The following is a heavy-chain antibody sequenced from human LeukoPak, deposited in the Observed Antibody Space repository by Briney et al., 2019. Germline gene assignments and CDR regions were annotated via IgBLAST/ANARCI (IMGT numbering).Heavy chain of an antibody. D-gene: IGHD6-19*01. CDR3: AKAYAPIAVAGTFDY. CDR2: IRYDGSNK. V-gene: IGHV3-30*02. CDR1: GFTFSSYA. J-gene: IGHJ4*02. Sequence: GGSLRLSCAASGFTFSSYAMSWVRQAPGKGLEWVAFIRYDGSNKYYADSVKGRFTISRDNSKNTLYLQMNSLRAEDTAVYYCAKAYAPIAVAGTFDYWGQGTLVTVSS.